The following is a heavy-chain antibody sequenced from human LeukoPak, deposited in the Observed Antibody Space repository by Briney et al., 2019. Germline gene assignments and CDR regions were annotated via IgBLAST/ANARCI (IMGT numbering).Heavy chain of an antibody. CDR2: INPNTDIT. CDR1: GYTFTGYC. J-gene: IGHJ5*02. D-gene: IGHD1-1*01. Sequence: ASVKVSCRASGYTFTGYCVHWVRQAPGQGLEWIGRINPNTDITSYAQKFQGRVTVTRDTSVSTAYMELSRLRSDDTAVYYCAREVQVPYNWFDPWGQGTLVTVSS. V-gene: IGHV1-2*06. CDR3: AREVQVPYNWFDP.